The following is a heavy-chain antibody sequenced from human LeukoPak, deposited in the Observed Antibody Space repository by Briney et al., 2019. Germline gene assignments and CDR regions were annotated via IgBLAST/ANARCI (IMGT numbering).Heavy chain of an antibody. CDR2: INAHGSST. Sequence: GGSLRLSCAASGFTFSSYWMHWVRQAPRKGPVWVSRINAHGSSTNYADSVKGRFTISRDNAKNTVYLQMNSLSAEDTAMYYCTFSSYGDHIGVDAFDMWGQGTMVTVSS. D-gene: IGHD4-17*01. J-gene: IGHJ3*02. CDR1: GFTFSSYW. V-gene: IGHV3-74*01. CDR3: TFSSYGDHIGVDAFDM.